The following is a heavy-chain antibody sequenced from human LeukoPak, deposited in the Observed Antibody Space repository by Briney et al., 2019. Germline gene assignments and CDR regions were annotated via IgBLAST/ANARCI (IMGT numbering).Heavy chain of an antibody. CDR2: INPNSGGT. CDR1: GYTFTSYD. Sequence: ASVKVSCKASGYTFTSYDINWVRQAPGQGLEWMGWINPNSGGTNYAQKFQGRVTMTRDTSISTAYMELSRLRSDDTAVYYCARGIGQYGFGELSMDVWGKGTTVTVSS. J-gene: IGHJ6*03. D-gene: IGHD3-10*01. V-gene: IGHV1-2*02. CDR3: ARGIGQYGFGELSMDV.